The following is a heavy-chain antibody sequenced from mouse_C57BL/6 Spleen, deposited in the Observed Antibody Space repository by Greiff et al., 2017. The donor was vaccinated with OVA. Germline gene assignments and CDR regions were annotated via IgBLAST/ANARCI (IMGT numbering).Heavy chain of an antibody. Sequence: EVQLQQSGPGLVKPSQSLSLTCSVTGYSITSGYYWNWIRQFPGNKLEWMGYISYDGSNNYNPSLKNRITITRDTSKNQFFLKLNSVTTEDTATYDCARDYGSSWAMDYWGQGTSVTVSS. J-gene: IGHJ4*01. CDR2: ISYDGSN. V-gene: IGHV3-6*01. CDR3: ARDYGSSWAMDY. CDR1: GYSITSGYY. D-gene: IGHD1-1*01.